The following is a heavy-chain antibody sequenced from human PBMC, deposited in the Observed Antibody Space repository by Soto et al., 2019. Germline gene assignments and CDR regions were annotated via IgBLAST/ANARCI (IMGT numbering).Heavy chain of an antibody. J-gene: IGHJ4*02. V-gene: IGHV4-59*01. CDR2: IHYNGNT. D-gene: IGHD2-2*03. CDR3: AREGNLGRWIHPLDS. Sequence: SETLSLTCTVSGGSISSYYWSWIRQPPGKGLEWIGNIHYNGNTKYSPSLKSRVTMSVDTSKNHFSLKLISVTTADTAVYFCAREGNLGRWIHPLDSWGQGTLVTVSS. CDR1: GGSISSYY.